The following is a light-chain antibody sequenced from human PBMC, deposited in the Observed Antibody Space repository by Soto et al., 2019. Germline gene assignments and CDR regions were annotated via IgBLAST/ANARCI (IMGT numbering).Light chain of an antibody. Sequence: QLVLTQSPSASASLGASVKLTCTLSSGHSSYTIAWHQQQPEKGPRYLMKLNSDGSHSKGDGIPDRFSGSSSGAERYLTISSLQSEDEADYYCQTWGTDIRLFGGGTKVTVL. V-gene: IGLV4-69*01. J-gene: IGLJ2*01. CDR2: LNSDGSH. CDR3: QTWGTDIRL. CDR1: SGHSSYT.